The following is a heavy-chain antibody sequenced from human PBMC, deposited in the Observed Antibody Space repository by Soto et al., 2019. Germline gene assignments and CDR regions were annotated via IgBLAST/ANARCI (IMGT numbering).Heavy chain of an antibody. Sequence: QVQLVESGGGVVQPGRSLRLSCAASGFTFSPYSMHWVRQAPGKGLEWVAVTSYDGGNKFYADSVKGRFTISRDNSKNTLYLQMDSLKPEDTAVYYCARDWGSSGWYRGGDYGGQGTLVTVSS. V-gene: IGHV3-30-3*01. CDR1: GFTFSPYS. J-gene: IGHJ4*02. D-gene: IGHD6-19*01. CDR3: ARDWGSSGWYRGGDY. CDR2: TSYDGGNK.